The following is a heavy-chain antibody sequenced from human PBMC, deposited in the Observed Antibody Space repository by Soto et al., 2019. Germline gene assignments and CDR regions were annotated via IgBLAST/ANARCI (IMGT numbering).Heavy chain of an antibody. CDR1: GFTFSSYA. CDR3: AKDLSSTWYPQY. D-gene: IGHD6-13*01. V-gene: IGHV3-23*01. Sequence: AGGSLRLSCAASGFTFSSYAMTWVRRAPGKGLEWVSAISGSGNTTYYADSVKGRFTVSRDSSRNTLYLQMNSLTAEDTAVYFCAKDLSSTWYPQYWGQGTLVTVS. CDR2: ISGSGNTT. J-gene: IGHJ4*02.